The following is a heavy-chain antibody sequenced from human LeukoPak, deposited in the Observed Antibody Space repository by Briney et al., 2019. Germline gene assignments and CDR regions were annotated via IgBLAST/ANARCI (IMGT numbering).Heavy chain of an antibody. J-gene: IGHJ6*02. CDR2: ISNDGSQE. CDR3: VRELYNYGMDV. Sequence: GRSLRLSCAASGFSFSTYSMHWVRQAPGKGLEWVMAISNDGSQEYYADSVKGRFTISRDNSKNTLYLQMNSLRPEGTAVFYCVRELYNYGMDVWGQGTTVTV. V-gene: IGHV3-30-3*01. CDR1: GFSFSTYS.